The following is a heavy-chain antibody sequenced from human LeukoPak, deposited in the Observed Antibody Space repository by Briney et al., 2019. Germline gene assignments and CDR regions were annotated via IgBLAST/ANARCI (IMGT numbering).Heavy chain of an antibody. J-gene: IGHJ4*02. CDR1: GGSISSSSYY. CDR2: IYYSGST. CDR3: ARLGPIAVAGRVVY. D-gene: IGHD6-19*01. V-gene: IGHV4-39*01. Sequence: SETLSLTCTVSGGSISSSSYYWGWTRQPPGKGLEWIGSIYYSGSTYYNPSLKSRVTISVDTSKNQFSLKLSSVTAADTAVYYCARLGPIAVAGRVVYWGQGTLVTVSS.